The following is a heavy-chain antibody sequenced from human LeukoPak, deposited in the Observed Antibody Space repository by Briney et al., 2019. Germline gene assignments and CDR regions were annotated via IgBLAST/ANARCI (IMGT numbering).Heavy chain of an antibody. V-gene: IGHV3-13*01. CDR1: GFSISDYD. CDR3: VRGKRRSSSWFYNFFDP. D-gene: IGHD6-13*01. CDR2: IRTTGDT. Sequence: GGSLRLSCAASGFSISDYDMHWVRQLTGKGLEWVSGIRTTGDTSYSGSVKGRFTISRENARNSLYFQMSNLRAGDTAVYYCVRGKRRSSSWFYNFFDPWGQGTLVTVSS. J-gene: IGHJ5*02.